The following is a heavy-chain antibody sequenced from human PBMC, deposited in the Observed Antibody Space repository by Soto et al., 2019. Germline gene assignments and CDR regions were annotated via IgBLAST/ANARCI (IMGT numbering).Heavy chain of an antibody. D-gene: IGHD6-13*01. CDR3: ARGPNGIAAAATVPYFDY. Sequence: SETLSLTCAVYGGSFSGYYWSWIRQPPGKGLEWIGEINHSGSTNYNPSLKSRVTISVDTSKNQFSLKLSSVTAADTAVYYCARGPNGIAAAATVPYFDYWGQGTLVT. J-gene: IGHJ4*02. V-gene: IGHV4-34*01. CDR2: INHSGST. CDR1: GGSFSGYY.